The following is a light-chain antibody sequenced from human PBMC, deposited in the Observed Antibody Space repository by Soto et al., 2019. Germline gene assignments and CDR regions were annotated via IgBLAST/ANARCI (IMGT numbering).Light chain of an antibody. Sequence: QSALTQPASVSGSPGQSITISCTGTNSDVGGYNYVSWYQQYPGKAPKLMIYEVSNRPSGVSNRFSGSKSGNTASLTISGLQAEDEADYYCSSWTSSTTQVLGGGTKLTVL. CDR2: EVS. CDR3: SSWTSSTTQV. V-gene: IGLV2-14*01. J-gene: IGLJ3*02. CDR1: NSDVGGYNY.